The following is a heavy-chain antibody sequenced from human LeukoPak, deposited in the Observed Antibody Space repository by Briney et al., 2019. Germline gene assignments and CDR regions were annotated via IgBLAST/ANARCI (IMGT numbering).Heavy chain of an antibody. CDR3: ARVGGAYDSNGGY. V-gene: IGHV1-46*04. CDR2: INPSGGKT. CDR1: GYTFTNYY. D-gene: IGHD5-12*01. Sequence: ASVKVSCKASGYTFTNYYIHWVRQAPGQGLEWVGIINPSGGKTSYAQKLQGRVTMTTDTSTRTVYMELSSLRSEDTAVYYCARVGGAYDSNGGYWGQGTLVTVSS. J-gene: IGHJ4*02.